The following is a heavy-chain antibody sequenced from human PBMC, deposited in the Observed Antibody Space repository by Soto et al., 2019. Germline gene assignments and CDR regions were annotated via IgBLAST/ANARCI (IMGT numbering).Heavy chain of an antibody. V-gene: IGHV1-18*01. D-gene: IGHD3-10*01. Sequence: QVQLVQSGAEVKKPGASVKVSCKASGYTFTSYGISWVRQAPGQGLEWMGWISAYNGNTNYAQKLQGRVTMTTDTSTSTAYMELGRLRSDDTAVYYCARHARITMVRGVRPPFDYWGEGALVTVSS. J-gene: IGHJ4*02. CDR3: ARHARITMVRGVRPPFDY. CDR2: ISAYNGNT. CDR1: GYTFTSYG.